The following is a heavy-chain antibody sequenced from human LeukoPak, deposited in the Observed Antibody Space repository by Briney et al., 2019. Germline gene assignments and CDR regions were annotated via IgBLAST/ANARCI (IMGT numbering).Heavy chain of an antibody. D-gene: IGHD3-22*01. CDR1: GGSINTYY. V-gene: IGHV4-59*01. J-gene: IGHJ4*02. CDR3: TRNYDSSGYTTFGY. Sequence: SETLSLTCIVSGGSINTYYWIWIRQPPGKELEWIGHIYYSGSANYNPSLKSRATIAVDTSKNHFSLKLSSVTAADTAVYYCTRNYDSSGYTTFGYWGRGTLVTVSS. CDR2: IYYSGSA.